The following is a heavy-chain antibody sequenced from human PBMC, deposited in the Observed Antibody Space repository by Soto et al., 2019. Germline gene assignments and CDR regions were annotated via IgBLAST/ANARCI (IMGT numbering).Heavy chain of an antibody. D-gene: IGHD6-13*01. CDR2: MNNDGSYT. Sequence: EVQLVESGGGLVQPGGSLRLSCAASGFTFSSYWMHWVRQAPGKGLEWVSHMNNDGSYTIYAESVKGRFTFSRDNAKNTQYLQMNSLRAEATAVYYCVRGGYMPACDIWGQGTMVTVSS. J-gene: IGHJ3*02. V-gene: IGHV3-74*02. CDR1: GFTFSSYW. CDR3: VRGGYMPACDI.